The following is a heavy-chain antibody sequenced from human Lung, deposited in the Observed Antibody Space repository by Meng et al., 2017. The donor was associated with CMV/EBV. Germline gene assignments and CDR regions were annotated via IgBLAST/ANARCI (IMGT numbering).Heavy chain of an antibody. J-gene: IGHJ4*02. CDR3: AKAAEFLWFGGGKNCFDY. CDR2: VSYDGSVK. Sequence: GESLKISCAASGFTFNSHAMHWVRQAPGKGLEWLAVVSYDGSVKYYADALRGRFTISRDNSKNTLYLQMNSLRAEDTAVYYCAKAAEFLWFGGGKNCFDYXGPRXLVTVSS. D-gene: IGHD3-10*01. V-gene: IGHV3-30*01. CDR1: GFTFNSHA.